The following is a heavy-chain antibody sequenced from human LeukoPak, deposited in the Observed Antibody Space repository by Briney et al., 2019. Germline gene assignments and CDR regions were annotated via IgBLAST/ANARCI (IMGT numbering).Heavy chain of an antibody. CDR2: ISGSGGNT. J-gene: IGHJ6*03. CDR1: GFTFDDYG. D-gene: IGHD3-10*01. V-gene: IGHV3-23*01. CDR3: ANHPLVRGVPDNYYYMDV. Sequence: PGGSLRLSCAASGFTFDDYGMSWVRQAPGKGLEWVSGISGSGGNTYYADPVKGRFTISRDNSKNTLFLQMHTLRAEDTAVYYCANHPLVRGVPDNYYYMDVWGKGTTVTVSS.